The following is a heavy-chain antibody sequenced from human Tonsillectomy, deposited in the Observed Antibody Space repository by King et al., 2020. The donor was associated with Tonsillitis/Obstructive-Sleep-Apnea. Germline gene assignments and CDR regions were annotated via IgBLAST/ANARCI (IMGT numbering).Heavy chain of an antibody. J-gene: IGHJ4*02. Sequence: VQLQESGPGLVKPSETLSLTCTVSGDSISSYAWTWIRQPPGKGLEWIGKIDHSGSTYYKPSLKSRVSMSLDRSQNQVSLKLSSMTAADTAVYYCAGVLVGGISATFDYWGQGTLVTVSS. V-gene: IGHV4-59*01. CDR2: IDHSGST. CDR1: GDSISSYA. D-gene: IGHD1-26*01. CDR3: AGVLVGGISATFDY.